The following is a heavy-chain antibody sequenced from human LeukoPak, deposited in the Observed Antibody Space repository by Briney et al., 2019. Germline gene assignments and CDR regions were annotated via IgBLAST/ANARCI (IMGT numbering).Heavy chain of an antibody. D-gene: IGHD2-8*02. CDR3: AKGYCTDTNCQTRLGLDC. J-gene: IGHJ4*02. V-gene: IGHV3-23*01. Sequence: PGGSLRLSCVASEFIFSNFAMSLVRQAPGKGLELGLTISGDATATYSGDSLKGRYTMCRDNTKNTLYLKMNSLRAEDTAVYYCAKGYCTDTNCQTRLGLDCWGQGTLVTVSS. CDR2: ISGDATAT. CDR1: EFIFSNFA.